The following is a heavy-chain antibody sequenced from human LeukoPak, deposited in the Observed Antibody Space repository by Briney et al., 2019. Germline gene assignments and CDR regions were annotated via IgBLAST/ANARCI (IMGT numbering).Heavy chain of an antibody. CDR3: TTGGNVLVAGTRAFDI. J-gene: IGHJ3*02. CDR1: GFTFNNDW. Sequence: GGSLRLSCADSGFTFNNDWITWVRQAPGKGLEWVGRIRSTVDGGTTDYAAPVKGRFTVSRDDSKNTVYLQMNSLKTEDTAVYYCTTGGNVLVAGTRAFDIWGQGTMVTVSS. CDR2: IRSTVDGGTT. V-gene: IGHV3-15*07. D-gene: IGHD6-19*01.